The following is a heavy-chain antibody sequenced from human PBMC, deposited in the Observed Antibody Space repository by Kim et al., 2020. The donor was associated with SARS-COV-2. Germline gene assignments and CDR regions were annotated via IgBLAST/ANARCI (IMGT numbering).Heavy chain of an antibody. Sequence: SETLSLTCAVYGGSFSGYYWSWIRQPPGKGLEWIGEINHSGSTNYNPSLKSRVTISVDTSKNQFSLKLSSVTAADTAVYYCARCSVGSPTYYYGSGSYSVRIDYWGQGTLVTVSS. CDR2: INHSGST. J-gene: IGHJ4*02. D-gene: IGHD3-10*01. CDR3: ARCSVGSPTYYYGSGSYSVRIDY. V-gene: IGHV4-34*01. CDR1: GGSFSGYY.